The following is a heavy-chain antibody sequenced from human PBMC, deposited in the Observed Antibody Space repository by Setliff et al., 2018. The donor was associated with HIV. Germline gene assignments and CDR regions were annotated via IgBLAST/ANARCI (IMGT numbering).Heavy chain of an antibody. CDR1: GGTFSRLA. Sequence: SVKVSCKASGGTFSRLAISWVRQAPGQGLEWMGGIIPIYGTVNYAQKLQGRVTITADESPTTAYMELSSLRSEDTAVYYCATSPRGTYYDILTGLPRGYFDPWGQGTQVTVSS. V-gene: IGHV1-69*13. J-gene: IGHJ5*02. CDR3: ATSPRGTYYDILTGLPRGYFDP. D-gene: IGHD3-9*01. CDR2: IIPIYGTV.